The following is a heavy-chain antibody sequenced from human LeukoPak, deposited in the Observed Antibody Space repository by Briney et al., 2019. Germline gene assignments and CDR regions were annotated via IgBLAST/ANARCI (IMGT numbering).Heavy chain of an antibody. CDR2: K. Sequence: KNYADSVKGRFTISRDNSKNTLYLQMNSLRPEDAAVYYCAKDGRGYSYASFDYWGQGTLVTVSS. CDR3: AKDGRGYSYASFDY. V-gene: IGHV3-30*02. J-gene: IGHJ4*02. D-gene: IGHD5-18*01.